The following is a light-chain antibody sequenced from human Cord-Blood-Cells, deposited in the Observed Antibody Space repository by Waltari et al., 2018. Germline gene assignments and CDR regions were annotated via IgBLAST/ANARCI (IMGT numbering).Light chain of an antibody. CDR3: YSAADHNGV. V-gene: IGLV3-27*01. J-gene: IGLJ3*02. Sequence: SYELTQPSSVSVSPGQTARITCPGDVLAKKYARWFQQKPGQAPVLVIYKDSERPSGIPERFSGSSSGTTVTLTISGAQVEDEADYYCYSAADHNGVFGGGTKLTVL. CDR2: KDS. CDR1: VLAKKY.